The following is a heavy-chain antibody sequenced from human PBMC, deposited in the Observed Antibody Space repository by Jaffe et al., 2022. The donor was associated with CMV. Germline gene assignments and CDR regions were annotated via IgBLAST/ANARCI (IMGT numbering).Heavy chain of an antibody. CDR3: ARESYSNYGYYFDY. D-gene: IGHD4-4*01. Sequence: QVQLQESGPGLVKPSETLSLTCTVSGGSVSSGSYYWSWIRQPPGKGLEWIGYIYYSGSTNYNPSLKSRVTISVDTSKNQFSLKLSSVTAADTAVYYCARESYSNYGYYFDYWGQGTLVTVSS. V-gene: IGHV4-61*01. J-gene: IGHJ4*02. CDR1: GGSVSSGSYY. CDR2: IYYSGST.